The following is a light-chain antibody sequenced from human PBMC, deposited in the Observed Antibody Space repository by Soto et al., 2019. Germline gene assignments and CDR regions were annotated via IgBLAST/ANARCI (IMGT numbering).Light chain of an antibody. Sequence: QSVLTQPPSASGSPGQSVTISCTGTSSDVGGYNYVSWYQQHPGKAPKLMIYEVSERPSGVPDRFSGSKSGNTACLTVSGLQAEDEADYYCSSYAGSNNLVFGGGTKLT. CDR1: SSDVGGYNY. V-gene: IGLV2-8*01. J-gene: IGLJ3*02. CDR2: EVS. CDR3: SSYAGSNNLV.